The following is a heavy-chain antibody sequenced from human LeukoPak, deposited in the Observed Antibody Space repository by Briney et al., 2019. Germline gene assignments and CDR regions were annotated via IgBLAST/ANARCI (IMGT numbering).Heavy chain of an antibody. V-gene: IGHV3-30-3*01. D-gene: IGHD3-22*01. CDR1: GFTFSSYA. CDR2: ISYDGSNK. J-gene: IGHJ4*02. CDR3: ARAGEYYDSVY. Sequence: GGSLRLSCAASGFTFSSYAMNWVRKAPGKGLEGVAVISYDGSNKYYADSVKGRFTISRDNSKNTLYLQMNSLRAEDTAVYYCARAGEYYDSVYWGQGTLVTVSS.